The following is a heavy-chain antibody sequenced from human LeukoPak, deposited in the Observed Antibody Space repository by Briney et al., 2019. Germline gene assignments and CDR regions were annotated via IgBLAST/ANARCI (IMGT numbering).Heavy chain of an antibody. CDR2: IYPGDSDT. CDR3: ARISATVVTPFDY. Sequence: VESLKISCKGSGYSFTSYWIGWVRQMPGKGLEWMGIIYPGDSDTRYSPSFQGQVTISADKSISTAYLQWSSLKASDTAMYYCARISATVVTPFDYWGQGTLVTVSS. J-gene: IGHJ4*02. V-gene: IGHV5-51*01. D-gene: IGHD4-23*01. CDR1: GYSFTSYW.